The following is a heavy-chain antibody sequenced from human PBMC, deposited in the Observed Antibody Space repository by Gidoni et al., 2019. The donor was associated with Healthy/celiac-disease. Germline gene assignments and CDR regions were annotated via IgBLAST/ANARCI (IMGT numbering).Heavy chain of an antibody. D-gene: IGHD2-21*02. J-gene: IGHJ4*02. V-gene: IGHV1-46*01. CDR3: AGEIFIGVGCYLDS. CDR2: INPSGVST. CDR1: GYTFTSYY. Sequence: QVQLVQSGAEVKKPGASVKVSCKASGYTFTSYYMHWVRQAPGQGLEWMGIINPSGVSTGYAQSFQGGVTMPRDPSTSTVYLELGSLGSGAPAVYYCAGEIFIGVGCYLDSWGQGTLVTVSS.